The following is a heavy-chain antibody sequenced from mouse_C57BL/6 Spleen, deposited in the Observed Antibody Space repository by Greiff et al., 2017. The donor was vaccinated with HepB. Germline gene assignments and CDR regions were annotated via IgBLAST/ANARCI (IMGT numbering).Heavy chain of an antibody. Sequence: QVQLQQPGAELVKPGASVKLSCKASGYTFTSYWMHWVKQRPGQGLEWIGMIHPNSGSTNYNEKFKSKATLAVDKSSSTAYMQLSSLTSEDSAVYYCARNWVLNTVVAFDYWGQGTTLTVSS. CDR2: IHPNSGST. CDR3: ARNWVLNTVVAFDY. J-gene: IGHJ2*01. CDR1: GYTFTSYW. D-gene: IGHD1-1*01. V-gene: IGHV1-64*01.